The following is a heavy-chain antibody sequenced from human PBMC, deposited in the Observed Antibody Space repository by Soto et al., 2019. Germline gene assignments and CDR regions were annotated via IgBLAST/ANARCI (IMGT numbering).Heavy chain of an antibody. D-gene: IGHD5-18*01. Sequence: SETLSLTCTVSGGSISSYYLSWIRQPPGKGLEWIGYIYYSGSTNYNPSLKSRVTISVDTSKNQFSLKLSSVTAADTAVYYCASGHVDTAMALDYWGQGTLVTVSS. CDR1: GGSISSYY. CDR2: IYYSGST. V-gene: IGHV4-59*01. J-gene: IGHJ4*02. CDR3: ASGHVDTAMALDY.